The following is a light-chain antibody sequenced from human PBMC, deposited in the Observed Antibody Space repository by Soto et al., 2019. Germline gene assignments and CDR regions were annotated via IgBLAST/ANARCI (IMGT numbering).Light chain of an antibody. CDR1: NSDVGSFDF. V-gene: IGLV2-23*02. CDR3: CSDAGSSLYV. J-gene: IGLJ1*01. CDR2: EIT. Sequence: QPVLTQPASVSGSPGQSITISCTRTNSDVGSFDFVSWYQQYPGKAPKVMIYEITKRPSGVSNRFSGSKSGNTASLTISGLQADDEADYYCCSDAGSSLYVFGTGTQLTVL.